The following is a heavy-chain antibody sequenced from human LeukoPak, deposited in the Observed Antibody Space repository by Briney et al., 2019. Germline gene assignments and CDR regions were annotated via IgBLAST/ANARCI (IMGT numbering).Heavy chain of an antibody. CDR1: GFTFSSYW. D-gene: IGHD4-23*01. Sequence: PGGSLRLSCAASGFTFSSYWMHWVRQAPGKGLVWVSRIKTDGSSTYYADSVKGRFTISRDNAKNSLYLQMNSLRAEDTALYYCARGFSHGNSYYFYYMDVWGKGTTVTVSS. CDR3: ARGFSHGNSYYFYYMDV. J-gene: IGHJ6*03. V-gene: IGHV3-74*01. CDR2: IKTDGSST.